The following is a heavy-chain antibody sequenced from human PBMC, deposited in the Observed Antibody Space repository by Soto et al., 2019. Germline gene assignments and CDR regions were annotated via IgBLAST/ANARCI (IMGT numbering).Heavy chain of an antibody. Sequence: EVHLVESGGGLVQPGRSLRLSCAASGFTFDDYDMHWVRQAPGQGLEWVAGISHNSGSGGYADSVKGRFTISRDNAQNSLYLLMNSLRPEDTALYYCAKAPRGYGDYFDSWGQGTLVTVSS. CDR2: ISHNSGSG. CDR1: GFTFDDYD. D-gene: IGHD4-17*01. J-gene: IGHJ4*02. CDR3: AKAPRGYGDYFDS. V-gene: IGHV3-9*01.